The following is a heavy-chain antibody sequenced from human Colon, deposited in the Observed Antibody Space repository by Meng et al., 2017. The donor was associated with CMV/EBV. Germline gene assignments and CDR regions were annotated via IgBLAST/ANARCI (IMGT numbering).Heavy chain of an antibody. Sequence: ASVKVSCKASVYTFTGYYIHWVRQAPGQGLEWLGLVHPGTGATRLAPSFQDRVTLTGDTSINTAFMELSALTPEDTAIYYCAKDLNWRSSTCLPDWGRGTQVTVSS. J-gene: IGHJ4*02. V-gene: IGHV1-2*02. CDR2: VHPGTGAT. D-gene: IGHD3-3*01. CDR3: AKDLNWRSSTCLPD. CDR1: VYTFTGYY.